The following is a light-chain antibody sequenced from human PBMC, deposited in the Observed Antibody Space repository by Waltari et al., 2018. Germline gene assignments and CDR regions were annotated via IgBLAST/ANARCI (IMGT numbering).Light chain of an antibody. V-gene: IGKV1-9*01. CDR3: QHLNGYPIT. J-gene: IGKJ4*01. CDR2: FAS. Sequence: TCPASQGIHNYLAWYQQKPGEAPKPLIYFASTLERGVPSRFSGSGSGTYFTLTISSLQPEDFATCYCQHLNGYPITFGGGTKVEIK. CDR1: QGIHNY.